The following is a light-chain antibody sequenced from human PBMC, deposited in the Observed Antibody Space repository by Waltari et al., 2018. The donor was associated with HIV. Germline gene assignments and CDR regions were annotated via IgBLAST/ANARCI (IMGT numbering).Light chain of an antibody. CDR3: QQYNKWPRT. J-gene: IGKJ1*01. V-gene: IGKV3-15*01. CDR2: GAS. CDR1: QDVITY. Sequence: EIVMTQSPPTLPVSPGERATLTCTASQDVITYLAWYQQKPGQAPRLLIYGASTRATGIPSRFSGGGSGTEFTLTIGSLQSEDVTFYYCQQYNKWPRTFGQGTKVEVK.